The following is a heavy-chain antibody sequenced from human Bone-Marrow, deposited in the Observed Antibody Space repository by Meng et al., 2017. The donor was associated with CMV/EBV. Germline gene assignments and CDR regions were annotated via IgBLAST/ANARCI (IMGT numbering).Heavy chain of an antibody. J-gene: IGHJ4*02. CDR3: ARDLQTFCGSPGCYDGFPH. CDR2: ISGSGQDT. Sequence: GGSLRLSCSASGFTFMPYNMNWVRQAPGKGLEWVSSISGSGQDTYYADSLRGRFTVSRDNRRESLYLQMDALRVEDTAVYYCARDLQTFCGSPGCYDGFPHWGQGTLVTVSS. D-gene: IGHD2-2*01. CDR1: GFTFMPYN. V-gene: IGHV3-21*01.